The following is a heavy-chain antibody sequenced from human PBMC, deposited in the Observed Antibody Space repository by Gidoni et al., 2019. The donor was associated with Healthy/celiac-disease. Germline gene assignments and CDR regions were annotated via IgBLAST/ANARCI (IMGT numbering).Heavy chain of an antibody. J-gene: IGHJ5*02. CDR3: ARLSSSKRITIFEVVIISWFDP. V-gene: IGHV4-34*01. CDR1: GGSFRGYY. D-gene: IGHD3-3*01. Sequence: QVQLQQWGAVLLKPSETLSLTCAVYGGSFRGYYWSCIRQPPGKGLEWIGEINHSGSTNYNPSLKSRVTISVDTSKNQFSLKLSSVTAADTAVYYCARLSSSKRITIFEVVIISWFDPWGQGTLVTVSS. CDR2: INHSGST.